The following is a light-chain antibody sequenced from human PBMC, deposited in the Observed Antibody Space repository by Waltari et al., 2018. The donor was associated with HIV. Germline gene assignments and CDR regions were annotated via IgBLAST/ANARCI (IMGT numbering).Light chain of an antibody. V-gene: IGKV2-28*01. CDR3: MQVLQAPLT. CDR2: LGS. Sequence: DIVLTQSPLSLPVTPGESASISCKSSQCLLHSNGYNYLDWYLQKPGQSPQLLIYLGSDRASGVPDRFSGSGSGTYFTLKISRVEPEDVGVYYCMQVLQAPLTFGGGTQLEI. CDR1: QCLLHSNGYNY. J-gene: IGKJ4*02.